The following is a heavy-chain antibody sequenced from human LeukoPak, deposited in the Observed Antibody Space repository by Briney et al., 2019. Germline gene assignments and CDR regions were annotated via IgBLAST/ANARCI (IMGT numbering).Heavy chain of an antibody. CDR1: GFTFSSYA. Sequence: GGSLRLSCAASGFTFSSYAMSWVRQAPGKGLEWVSAISGSGGSTYYADSAKGRFTISRDNAKNTLYLQMNSLRAEDTAVYYCAKPPSVLLWFGEFYYFDYWGQGTLVTVSS. CDR2: ISGSGGST. J-gene: IGHJ4*02. CDR3: AKPPSVLLWFGEFYYFDY. D-gene: IGHD3-10*01. V-gene: IGHV3-23*01.